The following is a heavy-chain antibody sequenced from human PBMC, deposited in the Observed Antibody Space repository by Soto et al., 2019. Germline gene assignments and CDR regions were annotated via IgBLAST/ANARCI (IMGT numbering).Heavy chain of an antibody. J-gene: IGHJ6*03. V-gene: IGHV4-31*03. CDR3: ARDRRKRGGLSSDYYYFMYG. D-gene: IGHD3-10*01. Sequence: SETLSLTCTFSGVSIISGGYYWILIRQHPGKGLEWIGHIYYSGSAYYNPSLKSRVTISVDTSKNQFSLKLSSVTAADTAVYYCARDRRKRGGLSSDYYYFMYGWGKGTTVTVAS. CDR1: GVSIISGGYY. CDR2: IYYSGSA.